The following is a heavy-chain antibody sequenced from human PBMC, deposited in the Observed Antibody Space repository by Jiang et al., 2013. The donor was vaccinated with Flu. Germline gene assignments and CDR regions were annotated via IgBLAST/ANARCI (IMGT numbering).Heavy chain of an antibody. Sequence: GSGLVKPSETLSLTCTVSGGSISSSSYYWGWIRQPPGKGLEWIGSIYYSGSTYYNPSLKSRVTISVDTSKNQFSLKLSSVTAADTAVYYCARLSSGYPFDYWGQGTLVTVSS. D-gene: IGHD3-22*01. CDR3: ARLSSGYPFDY. CDR1: GGSISSSSYY. CDR2: IYYSGST. J-gene: IGHJ4*02. V-gene: IGHV4-39*01.